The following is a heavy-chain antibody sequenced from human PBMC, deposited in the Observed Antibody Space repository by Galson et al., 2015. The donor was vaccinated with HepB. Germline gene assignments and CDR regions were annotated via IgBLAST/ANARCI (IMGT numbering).Heavy chain of an antibody. V-gene: IGHV1-18*01. CDR2: TSAYNGNT. D-gene: IGHD6-13*01. CDR1: GYTFTSYG. CDR3: ARVRGSSRAHILRYDS. J-gene: IGHJ4*02. Sequence: SVKVSCKASGYTFTSYGISWVRQAPGQGLEWMGWTSAYNGNTNYAQKLQGRVTMTTDTSTSTAYMELRSLRSDDTALYYCARVRGSSRAHILRYDSWGQGTLVTVSS.